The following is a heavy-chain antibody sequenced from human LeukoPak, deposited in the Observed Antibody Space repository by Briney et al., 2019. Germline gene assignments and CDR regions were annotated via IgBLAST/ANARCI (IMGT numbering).Heavy chain of an antibody. J-gene: IGHJ5*02. CDR2: ISWNSGAI. CDR1: GFTFDDYA. CDR3: VKGYCSGGSCYWFDH. V-gene: IGHV3-9*01. D-gene: IGHD2-15*01. Sequence: GRSLRLSCAASGFTFDDYAMHWVRQVPGKGLEWVSGISWNSGAIGYADSVKGRFTISRDNAKNSLYLQMNSLRAEDTALYYCVKGYCSGGSCYWFDHWGQGTLVTVSS.